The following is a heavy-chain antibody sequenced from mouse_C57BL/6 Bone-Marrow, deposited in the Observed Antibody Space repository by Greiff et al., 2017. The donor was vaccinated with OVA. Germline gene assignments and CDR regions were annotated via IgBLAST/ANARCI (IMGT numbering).Heavy chain of an antibody. CDR2: IYPGDGDT. CDR3: ARYAMDD. Sequence: VKLQQSGPELVKPGASVKISCKASGYAFSSSWMNWVKQRPGKGLEWIGRIYPGDGDTNYNGKFKGKATLTADKSSSTAYMQLSSLTSEDSAVYFCARYAMDDWGKGTSVTVSS. J-gene: IGHJ4*01. V-gene: IGHV1-82*01. CDR1: GYAFSSSW.